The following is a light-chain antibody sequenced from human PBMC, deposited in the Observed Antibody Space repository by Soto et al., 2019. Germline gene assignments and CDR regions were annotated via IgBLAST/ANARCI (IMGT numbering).Light chain of an antibody. CDR2: GAS. J-gene: IGKJ5*01. Sequence: EIVLTQSPGTLSLSPGERATLSCRASQSVSSSYLAWYQQKPGQAPRLLIYGASGRATGIPDRFSGSGSGTDFTLTISRLEPEDFAVYYCQQYGSSPITVGQRTRLEI. CDR1: QSVSSSY. CDR3: QQYGSSPIT. V-gene: IGKV3-20*01.